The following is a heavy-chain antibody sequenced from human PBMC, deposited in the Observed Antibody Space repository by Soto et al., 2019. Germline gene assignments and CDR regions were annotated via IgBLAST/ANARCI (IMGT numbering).Heavy chain of an antibody. V-gene: IGHV1-2*04. CDR3: ARRGSTNQNYYMDV. CDR1: GYTFTGYY. CDR2: INPNSGGT. D-gene: IGHD2-2*01. J-gene: IGHJ6*03. Sequence: GASVKFSCKASGYTFTGYYMHWVRQAPGQGLEWMGWINPNSGGTNYAQKFQGWVTMTRDTSISTAYMELSRLRSDDTAVYYCARRGSTNQNYYMDVWGKGTTVTVSS.